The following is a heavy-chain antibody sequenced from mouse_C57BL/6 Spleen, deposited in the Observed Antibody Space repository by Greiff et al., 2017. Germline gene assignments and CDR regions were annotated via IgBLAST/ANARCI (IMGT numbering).Heavy chain of an antibody. D-gene: IGHD2-4*01. CDR1: GFTFSDYG. CDR3: ARDYYDYDDGGFAY. Sequence: EVQRVESGGGLVKPGGSLTLSCAASGFTFSDYGVHWVRQAPGKGLEWVGYISSGSSTIYYADTVKGRFTISRDNAKNTLFLQMTSLRSEDTAMYYCARDYYDYDDGGFAYWGQGTLVTVSA. CDR2: ISSGSSTI. V-gene: IGHV5-17*01. J-gene: IGHJ3*01.